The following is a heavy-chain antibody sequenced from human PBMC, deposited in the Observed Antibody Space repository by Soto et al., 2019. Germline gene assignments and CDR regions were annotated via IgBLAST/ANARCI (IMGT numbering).Heavy chain of an antibody. J-gene: IGHJ4*02. CDR3: AREGGDFVQVPYY. Sequence: SDTLSLTFAFSRVSINRWDDYWSWIRQSPGRGLEWIGSIYYNGDTNYNPSLGSRVTMSVDTSKNQFFLDLQSVVAADTAVYFCAREGGDFVQVPYYWGQGTLVTVSS. CDR1: RVSINRWDDY. V-gene: IGHV4-30-4*02. CDR2: IYYNGDT. D-gene: IGHD3-3*01.